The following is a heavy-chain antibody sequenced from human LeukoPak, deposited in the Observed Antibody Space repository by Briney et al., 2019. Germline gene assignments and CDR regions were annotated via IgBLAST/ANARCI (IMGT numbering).Heavy chain of an antibody. CDR3: ARDGGWRGYSYGFSDY. CDR1: GYTFTGYY. D-gene: IGHD5-18*01. V-gene: IGHV1-2*02. CDR2: INPNSGGT. J-gene: IGHJ4*02. Sequence: AASVKVSCKASGYTFTGYYMHWARQAPGQGLEWMGWINPNSGGTNYAQKFQGRVTMTRDTSISTAYMELSRLRSDDTAVYYCARDGGWRGYSYGFSDYWGQGTLVTVSS.